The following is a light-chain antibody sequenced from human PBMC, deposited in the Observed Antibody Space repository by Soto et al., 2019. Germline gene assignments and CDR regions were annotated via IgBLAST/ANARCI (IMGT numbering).Light chain of an antibody. J-gene: IGKJ5*01. Sequence: VLTQSPATLSVSPGDSATLSCRASQSVSESLAWYQQKPGQAPRLLIYDASYRATGIPARLSGSGSGTDLNLTISRLEPEDFAVYFCQKYTGPPTTCGQGTRLEIK. V-gene: IGKV3-11*01. CDR2: DAS. CDR1: QSVSES. CDR3: QKYTGPPTT.